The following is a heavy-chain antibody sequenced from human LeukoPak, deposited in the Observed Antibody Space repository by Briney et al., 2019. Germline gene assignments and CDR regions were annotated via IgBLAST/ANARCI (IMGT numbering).Heavy chain of an antibody. CDR3: ARPLVGATRLRYYMDV. Sequence: SETLSLTCTVSGGSISSSNWWSWVRQPPGKGLEWIGEIYHSGSTNYNPSLKSRVTISVDKSKNQFSLKLSSVTAADTAVYYCARPLVGATRLRYYMDVWGKGTTVTVSS. CDR1: GGSISSSNW. J-gene: IGHJ6*03. D-gene: IGHD1-26*01. V-gene: IGHV4-4*02. CDR2: IYHSGST.